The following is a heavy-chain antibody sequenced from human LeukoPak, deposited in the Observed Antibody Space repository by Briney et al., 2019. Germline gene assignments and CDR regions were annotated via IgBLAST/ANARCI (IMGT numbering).Heavy chain of an antibody. V-gene: IGHV3-53*01. Sequence: PGGSLRLSCAASGFTVCSNYMSWVRQAPGKGLEWVSVIYSGGSTYYADSVKGRFTISRDNSKNTLYLQMNSLRAEDTAVYYCARGIVGATKENAFDIWGQGTMVTVSS. CDR1: GFTVCSNY. J-gene: IGHJ3*02. CDR2: IYSGGST. CDR3: ARGIVGATKENAFDI. D-gene: IGHD1-26*01.